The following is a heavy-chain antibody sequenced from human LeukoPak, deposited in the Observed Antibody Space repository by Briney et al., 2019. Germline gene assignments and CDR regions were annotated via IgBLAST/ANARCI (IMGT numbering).Heavy chain of an antibody. CDR3: ARGAYCSSTSCPRPFDY. CDR1: GGSISSGGYS. Sequence: PSQTLSLTCAVSGGSISSGGYSWSWIRQPPGKGLGWIGYIYHSGSTYYNPSLKSRVTISVDRSKNQFSLKLSSVTAADTAVYYCARGAYCSSTSCPRPFDYWGQGTLVTVSS. CDR2: IYHSGST. D-gene: IGHD2-2*01. J-gene: IGHJ4*02. V-gene: IGHV4-30-2*01.